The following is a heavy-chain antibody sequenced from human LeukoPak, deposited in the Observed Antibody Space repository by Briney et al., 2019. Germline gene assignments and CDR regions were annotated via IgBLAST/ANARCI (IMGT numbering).Heavy chain of an antibody. D-gene: IGHD3-10*01. J-gene: IGHJ4*02. CDR2: IYYSGST. V-gene: IGHV4-59*01. CDR3: AREASRAGTYYFDY. Sequence: ASETLSLTCTVLGGSISSYYWSWIRQPPGKGLEGIGYIYYSGSTNYNPSLNSRVTISVDTSKNQFSLKLRSVTAADTAVHFCAREASRAGTYYFDYWGQGTLLTVSS. CDR1: GGSISSYY.